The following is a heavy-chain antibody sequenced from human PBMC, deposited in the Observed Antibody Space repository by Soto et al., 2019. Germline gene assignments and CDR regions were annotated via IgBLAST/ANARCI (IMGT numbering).Heavy chain of an antibody. Sequence: GGSLRLSCAASGFTFSSYDMNWVRQAPGKGLVWVSRVNSDGSTTNYADSVKGRFTISRDNAKNTLFLQMNSLRVEDTAVYYCARGKYYDVSTGYSTFDPWGQGVPVTVSS. J-gene: IGHJ5*02. D-gene: IGHD3-9*01. CDR1: GFTFSSYD. CDR2: VNSDGSTT. V-gene: IGHV3-74*01. CDR3: ARGKYYDVSTGYSTFDP.